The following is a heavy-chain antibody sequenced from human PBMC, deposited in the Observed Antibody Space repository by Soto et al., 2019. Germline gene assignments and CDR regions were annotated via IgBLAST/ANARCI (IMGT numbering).Heavy chain of an antibody. Sequence: QLQLQESGSGLVKPSQTLSLTCAVSGGSISSGGYSWSWIRQPPGKGLEWIGYIYHSGSTYYNPSLXRXVXIXLARSKNQFSLKLSSVTAADTAVYYCARGQVVAAQHWGQGTLVTVSS. V-gene: IGHV4-30-2*01. D-gene: IGHD2-15*01. CDR3: ARGQVVAAQH. J-gene: IGHJ4*02. CDR1: GGSISSGGYS. CDR2: IYHSGST.